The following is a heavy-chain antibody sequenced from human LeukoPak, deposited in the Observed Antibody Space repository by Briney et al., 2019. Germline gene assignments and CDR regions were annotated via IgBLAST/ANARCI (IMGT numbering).Heavy chain of an antibody. CDR3: AKDRGASGISATDT. CDR1: GFTFSSYA. CDR2: ISYDGSNK. J-gene: IGHJ5*02. D-gene: IGHD6-13*01. Sequence: PGGSLRLSCAASGFTFSSYAMHWVRQAPGKGLEWVAVISYDGSNKYHADSVKGRFTISRDNSKNTLYLQMNTLRDEDTAVYYCAKDRGASGISATDTWGQGTLVTVSS. V-gene: IGHV3-30*18.